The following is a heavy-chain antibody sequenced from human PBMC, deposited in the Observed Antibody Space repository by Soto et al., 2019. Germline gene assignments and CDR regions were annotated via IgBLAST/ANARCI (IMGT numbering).Heavy chain of an antibody. Sequence: QVQLVQSGAELKKPGASVKLSCKASGYTFTAYYVHWVRQAPGQRLEWMGTINPSSGDTTYAQKFRDRLTMTRDSSTNMVYMDLRSLTPEDTAVYFCARDRPPDLWGQGTLVTVSS. V-gene: IGHV1-46*01. CDR3: ARDRPPDL. CDR1: GYTFTAYY. CDR2: INPSSGDT. J-gene: IGHJ5*02.